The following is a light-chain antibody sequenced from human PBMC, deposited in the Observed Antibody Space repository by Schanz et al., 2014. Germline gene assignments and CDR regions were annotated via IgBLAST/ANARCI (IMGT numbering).Light chain of an antibody. CDR1: QSISTY. CDR2: EVS. CDR3: QQYNSYPWT. Sequence: DIQMTQSPSTLSASVGDRVTITCRASQSISTYLAWYQQKPGKAPKLLIYEVSSLEAGVPSRFSGSGSGTQFTLTISTLQPDDFATYYCQQYNSYPWTFGQGTKVEIK. J-gene: IGKJ1*01. V-gene: IGKV1-5*01.